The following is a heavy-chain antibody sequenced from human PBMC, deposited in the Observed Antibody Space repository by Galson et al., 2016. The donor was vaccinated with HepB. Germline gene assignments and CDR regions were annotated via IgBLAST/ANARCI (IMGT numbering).Heavy chain of an antibody. D-gene: IGHD3-16*01. CDR1: EYNFITYG. CDR3: VRDEVPGPYYFEY. CDR2: INAGNGDT. J-gene: IGHJ4*02. V-gene: IGHV1-3*01. Sequence: SVKVSCKASEYNFITYGMHWVRQAPGQRLEWMGWINAGNGDTIYAQKFQGRVTFTRDTSANTVYLDLSSLTSEDTAIYYCVRDEVPGPYYFEYWGQGILVTVSS.